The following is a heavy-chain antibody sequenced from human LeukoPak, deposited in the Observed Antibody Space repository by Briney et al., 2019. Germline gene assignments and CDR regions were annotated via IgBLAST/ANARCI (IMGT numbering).Heavy chain of an antibody. CDR3: ARQLRFGELQGWFDP. V-gene: IGHV1-69*05. Sequence: SVKVSCKASGGTFSSYAISWVRQAPGQGLEWMRGIIPIFGTPDYAQKFQGRVTITTDESTSTAYMELSSLRSEDTAVYYCARQLRFGELQGWFDPWGQGTLVTVSS. J-gene: IGHJ5*02. D-gene: IGHD3-10*01. CDR1: GGTFSSYA. CDR2: IIPIFGTP.